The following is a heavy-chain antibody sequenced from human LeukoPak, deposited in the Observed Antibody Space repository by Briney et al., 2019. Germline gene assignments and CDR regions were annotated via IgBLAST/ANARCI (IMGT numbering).Heavy chain of an antibody. V-gene: IGHV1-8*02. J-gene: IGHJ4*02. CDR3: ARGGDIVVVGLDY. CDR2: MNPNSGNT. D-gene: IGHD2-2*01. CDR1: GYTFTSYY. Sequence: GASVKVSCKASGYTFTSYYMHWVRQAPGQGLEWMGWMNPNSGNTGYAQKFQGRVTMTRNTSISTAYMELSSLRSEDTAVYYCARGGDIVVVGLDYWGQGTLVTVSS.